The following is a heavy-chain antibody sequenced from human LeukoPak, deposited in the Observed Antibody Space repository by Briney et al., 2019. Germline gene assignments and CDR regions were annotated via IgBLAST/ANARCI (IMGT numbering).Heavy chain of an antibody. CDR1: GGSISSFY. D-gene: IGHD1-26*01. J-gene: IGHJ5*02. CDR2: MYYGGSP. Sequence: SETLSLTCAVSGGSISSFYWSWIRQPPGKGLEWIGYMYYGGSPNYNPSLKSRAITSLDTSKNQFSLKLNSVTTADTAGYYCVTGRYSYGWYDHWGQGILVTVSS. CDR3: VTGRYSYGWYDH. V-gene: IGHV4-59*13.